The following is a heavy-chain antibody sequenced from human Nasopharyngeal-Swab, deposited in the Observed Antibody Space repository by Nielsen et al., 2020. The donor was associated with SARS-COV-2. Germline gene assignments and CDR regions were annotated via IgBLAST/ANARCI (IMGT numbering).Heavy chain of an antibody. CDR3: TTDRFPERWLVIGMDV. J-gene: IGHJ6*02. V-gene: IGHV3-15*01. CDR2: IKSKTDGGTT. D-gene: IGHD6-19*01. Sequence: WIRQPPGKGLEWVGRIKSKTDGGTTDYAAPVKGRLTISRDDSKNTLYLQMNSLKTEDTAVYYCTTDRFPERWLVIGMDVWGQGTTVTVSS.